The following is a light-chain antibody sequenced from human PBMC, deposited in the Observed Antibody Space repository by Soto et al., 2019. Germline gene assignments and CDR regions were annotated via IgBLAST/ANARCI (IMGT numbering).Light chain of an antibody. CDR2: DAS. Sequence: DIQMTQSPSSLSASVGDRVTITCQASQDISNYLNWYQQKPGKAPKLLIYDASNLETGVPSRFSESASGTYFTFTISRLRPEDIATYYCKKYDNPPPPTFGGGTRGEIK. J-gene: IGKJ4*01. CDR1: QDISNY. CDR3: KKYDNPPPPT. V-gene: IGKV1-33*01.